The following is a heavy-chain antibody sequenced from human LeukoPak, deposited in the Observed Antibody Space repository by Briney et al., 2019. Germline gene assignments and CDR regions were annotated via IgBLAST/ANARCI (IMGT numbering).Heavy chain of an antibody. CDR1: GYSISSGYY. CDR3: ASDRSGLYLGGPFDY. D-gene: IGHD6-19*01. Sequence: SETLSLTCAVSGYSISSGYYWGWIRQPPGKGLEWVGSIYHSGSTYYNPSLKSRVTISVDTSKNQFSLKLISVTAADTAVYYCASDRSGLYLGGPFDYWGQGTLVTVSS. CDR2: IYHSGST. J-gene: IGHJ4*02. V-gene: IGHV4-38-2*01.